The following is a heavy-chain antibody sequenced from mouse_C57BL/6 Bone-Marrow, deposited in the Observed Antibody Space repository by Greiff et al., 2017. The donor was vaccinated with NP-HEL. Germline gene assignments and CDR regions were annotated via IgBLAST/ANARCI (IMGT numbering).Heavy chain of an antibody. D-gene: IGHD2-5*01. CDR2: INPSSGYT. Sequence: QVQLKQSGAELARPGASVKMSCKASGYTFTSYTMHWVKQRPGQGLEWIGYINPSSGYTKYNQKFKDKATLTADKSSSTAYMQLSSLTSEDSAVYYCARRGDYSKFWFAYWGQGTLVTVSA. V-gene: IGHV1-4*01. CDR3: ARRGDYSKFWFAY. J-gene: IGHJ3*01. CDR1: GYTFTSYT.